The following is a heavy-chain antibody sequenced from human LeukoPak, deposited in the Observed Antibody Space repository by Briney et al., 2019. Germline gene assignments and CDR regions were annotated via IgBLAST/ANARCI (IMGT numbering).Heavy chain of an antibody. Sequence: GGSLRLSCAASGFTFRTYGMSWVRQAPGKGLEWVANIKKDGSEKYYVDSVKGRFTISRDNAQNSLYLQMNSLRAEDTAVYYCARDPYSGSYGNNYYYYMDVWGKGTTVTISS. V-gene: IGHV3-7*01. CDR1: GFTFRTYG. CDR2: IKKDGSEK. J-gene: IGHJ6*03. CDR3: ARDPYSGSYGNNYYYYMDV. D-gene: IGHD5-12*01.